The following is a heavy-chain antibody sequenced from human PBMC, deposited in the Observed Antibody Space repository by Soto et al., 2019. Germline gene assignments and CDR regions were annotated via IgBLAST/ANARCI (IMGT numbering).Heavy chain of an antibody. Sequence: QVQVVQSGAELKKPGASVKVSCKASGYTFINCGISWMRQAPGQGLEWMGWINVYNGNTNYAEKFQGRVTMTTDTSTSTANMELKSLRSDDTAVYYCARGPDPTYSDYWGQGTLVTVSS. CDR1: GYTFINCG. CDR3: ARGPDPTYSDY. CDR2: INVYNGNT. V-gene: IGHV1-18*01. J-gene: IGHJ4*02.